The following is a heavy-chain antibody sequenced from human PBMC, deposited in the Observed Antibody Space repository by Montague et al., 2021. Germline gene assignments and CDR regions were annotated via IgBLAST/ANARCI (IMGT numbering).Heavy chain of an antibody. CDR2: VNERGSS. D-gene: IGHD6-13*01. V-gene: IGHV4-34*01. J-gene: IGHJ5*02. CDR1: GGSFSVYS. CDR3: ARVFSSWYVGWFDP. Sequence: SETLSLTCAVSGGSFSVYSWTWIRQSPGNRLEWIGEVNERGSSNFNPSLKSRLTISVDTSNKHLSLNLRSVTAADTAVYYCARVFSSWYVGWFDPWGQGTLVTVSS.